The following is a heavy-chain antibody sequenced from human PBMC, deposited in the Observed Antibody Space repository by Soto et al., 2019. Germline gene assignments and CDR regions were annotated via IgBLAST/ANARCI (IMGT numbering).Heavy chain of an antibody. Sequence: QVQLVQSGAEVKKPGASVKVSCKVSGYTLTELSMHWVRQAPGKGLEWMGGFDPEDGETIYAQKFQGRVTMTEDTSTAPAYMALSSLRSEDTAVYYCATLTGTTDSYDYWGQGTLVTVSS. CDR1: GYTLTELS. V-gene: IGHV1-24*01. CDR2: FDPEDGET. J-gene: IGHJ4*02. CDR3: ATLTGTTDSYDY. D-gene: IGHD1-20*01.